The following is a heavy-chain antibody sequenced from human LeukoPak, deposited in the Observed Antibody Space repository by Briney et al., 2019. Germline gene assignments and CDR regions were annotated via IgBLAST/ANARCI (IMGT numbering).Heavy chain of an antibody. CDR1: GYPYTAYY. Sequence: ASVKVSCKASGYPYTAYYMHRVRQAPGQGLEWMGWINPNSGGTNYAQKFQGRVTMTRDTSISTAYMALSRLRSDDTAVYYCARDRVVVPAAFDYWGQGTLVTVSS. J-gene: IGHJ4*02. D-gene: IGHD2-2*01. CDR3: ARDRVVVPAAFDY. CDR2: INPNSGGT. V-gene: IGHV1-2*02.